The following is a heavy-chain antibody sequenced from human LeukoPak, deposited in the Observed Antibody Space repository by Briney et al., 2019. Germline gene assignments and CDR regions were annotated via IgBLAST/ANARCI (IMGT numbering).Heavy chain of an antibody. CDR3: ARGSGSGSYPYYYGVDV. V-gene: IGHV4-39*01. D-gene: IGHD3-10*01. Sequence: SETLSLTCTVPGGSIRSSYYYWGWIRQPPGKGLEWIGSIYDSGSTYYNPSLKSRVTISVDTSKNQFSLKLNSVTAADTAVYYCARGSGSGSYPYYYGVDVWGQGATIIVSS. CDR2: IYDSGST. CDR1: GGSIRSSYYY. J-gene: IGHJ6*02.